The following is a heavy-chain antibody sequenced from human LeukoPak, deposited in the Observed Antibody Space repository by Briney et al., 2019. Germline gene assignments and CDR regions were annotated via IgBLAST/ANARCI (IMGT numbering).Heavy chain of an antibody. CDR1: GFTFSSYA. CDR3: AKTFLGIEARRDFDF. CDR2: ISNSGGSTYYT. D-gene: IGHD6-6*01. Sequence: PGGSLRLSCVASGFTFSSYAMSWVRQAPGKGLEWVSTISNSGGSTYYTYYADSVKGRFTISRDNSKNTVYLQMNSLRAEDTAIYYCAKTFLGIEARRDFDFWGQGTLVTVSS. J-gene: IGHJ4*02. V-gene: IGHV3-23*01.